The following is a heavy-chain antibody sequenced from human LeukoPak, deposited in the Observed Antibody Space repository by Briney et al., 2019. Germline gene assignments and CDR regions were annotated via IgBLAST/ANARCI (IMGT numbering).Heavy chain of an antibody. Sequence: GGSLRLSCETSGFTFSSYGMHWVRQAPGKGLQWVAVISFDGTNTVYLDSVKGRFTISRDNSKNTLYLQMNSLTSEDTATYYCAKKKGWELLRSYIDFWGQGTLVTVYS. CDR3: AKKKGWELLRSYIDF. J-gene: IGHJ4*02. V-gene: IGHV3-30*18. CDR1: GFTFSSYG. CDR2: ISFDGTNT. D-gene: IGHD1-26*01.